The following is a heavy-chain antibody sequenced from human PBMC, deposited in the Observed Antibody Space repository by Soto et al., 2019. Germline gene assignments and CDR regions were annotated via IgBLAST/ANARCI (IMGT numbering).Heavy chain of an antibody. J-gene: IGHJ4*02. D-gene: IGHD2-2*01. CDR1: GFDFSNYA. CDR3: AKGSFVGPASMDDY. Sequence: EVQLLESGGALVQPGGSLRLSCAASGFDFSNYAMTWVRQAPGGGLEWVSGISGSGASTLYADAVRGRFVISRDSSKNTLYLQMSSLRVEDTAMYYCAKGSFVGPASMDDYWGQGTLVTVSS. CDR2: ISGSGAST. V-gene: IGHV3-23*01.